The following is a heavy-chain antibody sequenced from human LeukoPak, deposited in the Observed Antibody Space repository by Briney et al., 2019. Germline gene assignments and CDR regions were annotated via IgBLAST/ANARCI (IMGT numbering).Heavy chain of an antibody. D-gene: IGHD3-3*01. CDR3: AKSVNYDFWSGYSDY. CDR1: GFTFSSYA. CDR2: ISGSGGST. J-gene: IGHJ4*02. Sequence: GGSLRLSCAASGFTFSSYAMSWVRQAPGKGLEWVSAISGSGGSTYYAGSVKGRFTISRDNSKNTLYLQMNSLRAEDTAVYYCAKSVNYDFWSGYSDYWGQGTLVTVSS. V-gene: IGHV3-23*01.